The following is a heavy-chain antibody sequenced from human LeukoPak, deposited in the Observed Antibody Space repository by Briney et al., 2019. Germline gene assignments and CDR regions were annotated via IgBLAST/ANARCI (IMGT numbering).Heavy chain of an antibody. CDR2: IYYSGST. J-gene: IGHJ4*02. CDR3: AREVYSPYYFDY. CDR1: GGSISSYY. D-gene: IGHD6-13*01. V-gene: IGHV4-59*01. Sequence: SETLSLTCTVSGGSISSYYWSWIRQPPGKGLEWIGYIYYSGSTNYNPSLKSRVTISVDTSKNQSSLKLSSVTAADTAVYYCAREVYSPYYFDYWGQGTLVTVSS.